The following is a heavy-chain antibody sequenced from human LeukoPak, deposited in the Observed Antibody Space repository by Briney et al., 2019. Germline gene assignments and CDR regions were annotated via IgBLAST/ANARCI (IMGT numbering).Heavy chain of an antibody. D-gene: IGHD3-3*01. CDR1: GFTFSSYT. Sequence: GGSLRLSCAASGFTFSSYTMNWVRQAPGKGLEWVASISGSRTYIYYADSVKGRFTISRDNAKNSLYLQMNSLRAEDTAVYYCARGNYDLWSGSYEYLHHWGQGTLVTVSS. V-gene: IGHV3-21*06. CDR3: ARGNYDLWSGSYEYLHH. CDR2: ISGSRTYI. J-gene: IGHJ1*01.